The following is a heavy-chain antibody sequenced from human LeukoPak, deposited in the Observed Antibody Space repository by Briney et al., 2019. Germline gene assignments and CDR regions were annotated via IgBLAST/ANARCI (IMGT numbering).Heavy chain of an antibody. J-gene: IGHJ6*02. CDR2: ISYEGSNK. CDR1: GFTFSSYA. D-gene: IGHD2-2*01. Sequence: PGGSLRLSCAASGFTFSSYAMHWVRQAPGKGLEGVAVISYEGSNKYYADSVKGRFTISRDNSKNTLYLPMNSTRAEDTAVYYCARDLVVYCSSTSCYRGYYGMAVWGQGTTVTVSS. CDR3: ARDLVVYCSSTSCYRGYYGMAV. V-gene: IGHV3-30-3*01.